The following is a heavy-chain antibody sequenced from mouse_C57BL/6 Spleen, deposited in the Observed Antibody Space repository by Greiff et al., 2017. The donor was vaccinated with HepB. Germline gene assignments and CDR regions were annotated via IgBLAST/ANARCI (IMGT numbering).Heavy chain of an antibody. D-gene: IGHD1-1*02. V-gene: IGHV1-80*01. CDR1: GYAFSSYW. CDR3: ARENLLLRWYYFDY. Sequence: VQLQQSGAELVKPGASVKISCKASGYAFSSYWMNWVKQRPGKGLEWIGQIYPGDGDTNYNGKFKGKATLTADKSSSTAYMQLSSLTSEDSAVYFCARENLLLRWYYFDYWGQGTTLTVSS. CDR2: IYPGDGDT. J-gene: IGHJ2*01.